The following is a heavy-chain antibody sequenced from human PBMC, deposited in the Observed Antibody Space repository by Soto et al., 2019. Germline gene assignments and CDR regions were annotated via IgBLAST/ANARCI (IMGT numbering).Heavy chain of an antibody. Sequence: QVQLQESGPGLVKPSEPLSLTCTVSGASVNSGSHYWTWVRQPPGMGLEYIGDIYYGGSTDYSPSLKSRVTISVDTSKNQFSLNVASVTAADTAVYYCARVILPGANTKWSDPWGQGILVTVSS. CDR3: ARVILPGANTKWSDP. J-gene: IGHJ5*02. V-gene: IGHV4-61*01. D-gene: IGHD2-21*02. CDR2: IYYGGST. CDR1: GASVNSGSHY.